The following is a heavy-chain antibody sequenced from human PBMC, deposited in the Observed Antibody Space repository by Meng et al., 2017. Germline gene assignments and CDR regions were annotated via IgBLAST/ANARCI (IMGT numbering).Heavy chain of an antibody. J-gene: IGHJ6*02. D-gene: IGHD4-17*01. Sequence: GESLKISCAASGFAFSNYWMQWVRQAPGKGLVWVSRINGDGSSTSYADSVKGRFTISRDNAKNTLYLQMNSLRVEDTAVYYCAKEPTVTTFYYYYGMDVWGQGTTVTVSS. V-gene: IGHV3-74*01. CDR1: GFAFSNYW. CDR2: INGDGSST. CDR3: AKEPTVTTFYYYYGMDV.